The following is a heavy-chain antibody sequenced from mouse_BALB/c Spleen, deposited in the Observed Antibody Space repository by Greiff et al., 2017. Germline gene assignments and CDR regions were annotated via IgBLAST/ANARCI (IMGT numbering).Heavy chain of an antibody. CDR1: GFNIKDYY. J-gene: IGHJ2*01. CDR3: AGAGTGLYMDY. V-gene: IGHV14-1*02. CDR2: IDPENGNT. Sequence: EVQLQQSGAELVRPGASVKLSCKASGFNIKDYYMHWVQQRPEQGLEWIGWIDPENGNTIYDPKFQGKASITADTSSNTAYLQLSSVAAEDTAVYCCAGAGTGLYMDYWGQGTTVTVSS. D-gene: IGHD4-1*01.